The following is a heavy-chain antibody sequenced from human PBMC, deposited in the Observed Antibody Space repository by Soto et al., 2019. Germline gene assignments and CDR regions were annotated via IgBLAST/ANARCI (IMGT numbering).Heavy chain of an antibody. J-gene: IGHJ6*02. Sequence: PSETLSLTCAVSGGSISSSNWWSWVRQPPGKGLEWIGEIYHSGSTNYNPSLKSRVTISVDKSKNQFSLKLSSVTAADTAVYYCARCYVSGSSYYYYYGMDVWGQGTTVTVSS. D-gene: IGHD3-10*01. CDR1: GGSISSSNW. CDR3: ARCYVSGSSYYYYYGMDV. CDR2: IYHSGST. V-gene: IGHV4-4*02.